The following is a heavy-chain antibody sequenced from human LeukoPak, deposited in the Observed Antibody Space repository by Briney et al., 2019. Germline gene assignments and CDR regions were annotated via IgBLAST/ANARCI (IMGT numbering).Heavy chain of an antibody. J-gene: IGHJ4*02. CDR1: EFTFSGAW. D-gene: IGHD3-10*01. CDR3: TTGYTMASHGGY. CDR2: IRSKRDGETA. V-gene: IGHV3-15*07. Sequence: GGSLRLSCVASEFTFSGAWMHWVRQASGKGLEWVGLIRSKRDGETADYPAPVKGRFTISRDDSKSTVYLQMNRLNTEDTAVYYCTTGYTMASHGGYWGQGTLVTVSS.